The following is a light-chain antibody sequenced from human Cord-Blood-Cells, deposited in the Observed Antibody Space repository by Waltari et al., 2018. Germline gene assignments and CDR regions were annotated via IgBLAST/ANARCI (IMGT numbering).Light chain of an antibody. V-gene: IGKV3-15*01. CDR1: QSVSSN. CDR3: QQYNNWPPYT. J-gene: IGKJ2*01. CDR2: VAS. Sequence: EIVMTQSPATLSVSPGERATLSYRASQSVSSNLAWYQQKPCQAPRLLIYVASTRATGIPARFSGSGSWTEFTLTISSLQSEDFAVYYCQQYNNWPPYTFGQGTKLEIK.